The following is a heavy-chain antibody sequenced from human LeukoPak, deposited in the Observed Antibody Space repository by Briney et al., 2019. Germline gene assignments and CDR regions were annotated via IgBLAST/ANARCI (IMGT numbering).Heavy chain of an antibody. D-gene: IGHD3-22*01. J-gene: IGHJ4*02. Sequence: SETLSLTCTVSGDSINSLNLWSWVRQPPGKGLEWIGEMYLSGTTHSNPSVKSRVTISIDKSKNQFFLNLSSVTAADTAVYYCAGLVGRYSSGLYYYYFDYWGQGTLVTVSS. V-gene: IGHV4-4*02. CDR1: GDSINSLNL. CDR3: AGLVGRYSSGLYYYYFDY. CDR2: MYLSGTT.